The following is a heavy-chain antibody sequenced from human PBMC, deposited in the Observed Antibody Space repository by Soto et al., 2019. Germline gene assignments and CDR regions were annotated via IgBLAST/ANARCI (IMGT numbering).Heavy chain of an antibody. CDR2: INWNSDSM. Sequence: EVRLVESGGGLVQPGRSLRLSCAASGFSFVDYGMHWVRQAPGKGLEWVSGINWNSDSMGYADSVKGRFTISRDNAKNAVYLQLSSLTVADTALYFCAKASDFGFGYKYFDYWCRGTLVTVSS. V-gene: IGHV3-9*01. D-gene: IGHD3-10*01. CDR3: AKASDFGFGYKYFDY. CDR1: GFSFVDYG. J-gene: IGHJ4*02.